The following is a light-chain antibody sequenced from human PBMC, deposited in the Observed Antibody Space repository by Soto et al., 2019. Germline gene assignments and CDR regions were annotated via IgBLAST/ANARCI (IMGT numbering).Light chain of an antibody. CDR1: QGITSY. J-gene: IGKJ1*01. V-gene: IGKV1-9*01. CDR2: AAS. Sequence: DIQLTQSPSFLSASVGDRITITCRASQGITSYLAWYQQKPAKAPKLLIYAASTLQSGVPSRFSGSGSGTAVTLTISSLQPEDLATYYCQQLNSYPRTFGQRTKVEIK. CDR3: QQLNSYPRT.